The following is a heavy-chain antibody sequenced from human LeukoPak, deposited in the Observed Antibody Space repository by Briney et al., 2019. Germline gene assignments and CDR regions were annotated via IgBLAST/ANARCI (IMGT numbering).Heavy chain of an antibody. V-gene: IGHV5-51*01. D-gene: IGHD5-24*01. Sequence: GESLKISCKGSGYNFTNYWIGWVRQMPGKGLEWMGIIYPGDSDTTYSPSFQGQVTISADKSISTAYLQWSSLKASDAAMYYCARRRDGYNYVGTDYWGQGTLVTVSS. CDR2: IYPGDSDT. J-gene: IGHJ4*02. CDR1: GYNFTNYW. CDR3: ARRRDGYNYVGTDY.